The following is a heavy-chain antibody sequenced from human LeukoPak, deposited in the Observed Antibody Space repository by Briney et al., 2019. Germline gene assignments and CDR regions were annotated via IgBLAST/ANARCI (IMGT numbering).Heavy chain of an antibody. J-gene: IGHJ4*02. Sequence: SGGSLRLSCVVSGLMFRNYGMHWVRQAPGKGLEWVAVIYYDGSNQYYVDSVKGRFTISRDNAKNSLYLQMNSLRAEDTAVYYCVREGDGYNPGYWGQGTLVTVSS. CDR2: IYYDGSNQ. CDR1: GLMFRNYG. CDR3: VREGDGYNPGY. D-gene: IGHD5-24*01. V-gene: IGHV3-33*01.